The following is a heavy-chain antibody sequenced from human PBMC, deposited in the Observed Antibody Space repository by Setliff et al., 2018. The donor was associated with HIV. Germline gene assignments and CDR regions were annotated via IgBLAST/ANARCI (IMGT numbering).Heavy chain of an antibody. CDR3: ARGRYDYAWGSNREYYYYYMDV. D-gene: IGHD3-16*02. CDR1: GFTFSSYW. V-gene: IGHV3-74*01. J-gene: IGHJ6*03. CDR2: IKSDGSST. Sequence: PGGSLRLSCAASGFTFSSYWMHWVRQAPGKGLVWVSRIKSDGSSTSYADFVRGRFTISRDNAKNTLYLQMNSLRAPDTAVYYCARGRYDYAWGSNREYYYYYMDVWGKGTTVTVSS.